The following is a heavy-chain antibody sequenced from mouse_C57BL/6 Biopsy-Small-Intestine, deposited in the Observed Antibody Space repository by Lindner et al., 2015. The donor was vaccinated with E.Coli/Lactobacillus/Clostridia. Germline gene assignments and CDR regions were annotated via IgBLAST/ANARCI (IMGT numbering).Heavy chain of an antibody. CDR3: TRGNLWYFDV. J-gene: IGHJ1*01. Sequence: VQLQESGAELARPGASVKLSCKASGYTFISYGINWVKQRPGQGLEWIGWIYPGSGNTKYNEKFKGKATLTVDTSSNPAYMQLSSLTSEDSAVYFCTRGNLWYFDVWGAGTTVTVSS. CDR1: GYTFISYG. V-gene: IGHV1-84*01. CDR2: IYPGSGNT.